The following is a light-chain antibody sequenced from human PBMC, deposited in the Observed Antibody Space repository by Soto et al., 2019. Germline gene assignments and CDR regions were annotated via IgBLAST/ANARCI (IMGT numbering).Light chain of an antibody. J-gene: IGLJ3*02. V-gene: IGLV2-14*03. CDR2: EAT. Sequence: QSALTQPASVSGSPGQSITIACTGISSDGGGYKFVSWHQQHPGKAPKLIIYEATDRPSGVSSRFSGSKSGNTASLTISGLQADDEADYYCSSSTSDSTWVFGGGTTLTVL. CDR3: SSSTSDSTWV. CDR1: SSDGGGYKF.